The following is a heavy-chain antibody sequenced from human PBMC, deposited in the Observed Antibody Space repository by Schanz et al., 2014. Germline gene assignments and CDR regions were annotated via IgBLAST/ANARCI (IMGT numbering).Heavy chain of an antibody. J-gene: IGHJ5*02. V-gene: IGHV4-4*07. CDR2: IYTSGST. Sequence: QVQLQESGPGLVKSSETLSLTCTVSGGSISSFYWGWIRQPAGKGLGWIGRIYTSGSTNYNPSLKRRVTISLDTTKTQFSLKLSSVTAADTAVYYCARDRGYDFSFDPWGQGTLVTVSS. CDR1: GGSISSFY. D-gene: IGHD3-3*01. CDR3: ARDRGYDFSFDP.